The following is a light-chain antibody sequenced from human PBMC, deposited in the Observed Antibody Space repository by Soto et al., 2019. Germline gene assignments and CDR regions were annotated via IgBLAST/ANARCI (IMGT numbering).Light chain of an antibody. CDR2: YDS. J-gene: IGLJ2*01. CDR3: QVWEATGDQVV. CDR1: NVGSRS. V-gene: IGLV3-21*01. Sequence: SYELTQPPSVSVAPGETARISCGGNNVGSRSVHWYQQKPGQAPFLVIYYDSDRPSGIPERFSGSNSGNTATLIISRVEAGDEADYYCQVWEATGDQVVFGGGTEVTVL.